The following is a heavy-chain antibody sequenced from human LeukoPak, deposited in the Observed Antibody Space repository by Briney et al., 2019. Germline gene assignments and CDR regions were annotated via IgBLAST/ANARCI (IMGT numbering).Heavy chain of an antibody. CDR1: GFTFSSYA. J-gene: IGHJ4*02. D-gene: IGHD3-10*01. CDR2: ISGSGGST. Sequence: GGSLRLSCAASGFTFSSYAMSWVRQAPGKGLEWVSAISGSGGSTYYADSVKGRFTISRDNSKNTLYLQMNSLRAEDTAVYCCAKDSTVRYGSGSYFDYWGQGTLVTVSS. CDR3: AKDSTVRYGSGSYFDY. V-gene: IGHV3-23*01.